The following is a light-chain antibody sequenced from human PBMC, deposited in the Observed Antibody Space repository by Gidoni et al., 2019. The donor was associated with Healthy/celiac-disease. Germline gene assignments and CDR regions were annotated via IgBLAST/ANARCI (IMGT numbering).Light chain of an antibody. J-gene: IGKJ4*01. V-gene: IGKV1-39*01. CDR1: QSISSY. CDR3: QQSYSTPLT. CDR2: AAS. Sequence: DIQMTQSPSSLSASVGDRVTITCRASQSISSYLNWYHQKPGKAPKLLSYAASSLQSGVPSRFSGSGSGTDFTLTISSLQPEDCATYYCQQSYSTPLTFXGXTKVEIK.